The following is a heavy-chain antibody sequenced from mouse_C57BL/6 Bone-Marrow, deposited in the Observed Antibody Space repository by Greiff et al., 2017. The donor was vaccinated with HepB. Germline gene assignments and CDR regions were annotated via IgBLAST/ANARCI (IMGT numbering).Heavy chain of an antibody. V-gene: IGHV2-6-1*01. J-gene: IGHJ4*01. CDR1: GFSLTSYG. Sequence: VKLVESGPGLVAPSQSLSITCTVSGFSLTSYGVHWVRQPPGKGLEWLVVIWSDGSTTYNSALKSRLSISKDNSKSQVFLKMNSLQTDDTAMYYCARHGRGWLLRGDAMDYWGQGTSVTVSS. CDR2: IWSDGST. CDR3: ARHGRGWLLRGDAMDY. D-gene: IGHD2-3*01.